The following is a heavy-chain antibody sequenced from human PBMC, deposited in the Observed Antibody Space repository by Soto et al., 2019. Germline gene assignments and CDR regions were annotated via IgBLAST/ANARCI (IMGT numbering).Heavy chain of an antibody. CDR1: GGSISSYY. J-gene: IGHJ4*02. CDR2: IYDSGST. CDR3: AAPPRY. D-gene: IGHD6-6*01. V-gene: IGHV4-59*01. Sequence: QVQLQESGPGLVKPSETLSLTCTVSGGSISSYYWSWIRQPPGKGLEWIGYIYDSGSTNYNPSLQRRVTISVDTSKNQFSLKLTSVTAADTAVYYCAAPPRYWGQGTLVTVSS.